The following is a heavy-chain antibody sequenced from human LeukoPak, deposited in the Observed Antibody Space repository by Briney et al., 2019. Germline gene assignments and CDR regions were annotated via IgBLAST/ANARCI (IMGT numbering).Heavy chain of an antibody. Sequence: GGSLRLSCAASGFTFSSYGMHWVRQAPGKGLEWVAFIRYDGSNKYYADSVKGRFTISRDNSKNTLYLQMNSLRAEDTAVYYCARDATVAATRGLVDYWGQGTLVTVSS. V-gene: IGHV3-30*02. J-gene: IGHJ4*02. D-gene: IGHD2-15*01. CDR1: GFTFSSYG. CDR3: ARDATVAATRGLVDY. CDR2: IRYDGSNK.